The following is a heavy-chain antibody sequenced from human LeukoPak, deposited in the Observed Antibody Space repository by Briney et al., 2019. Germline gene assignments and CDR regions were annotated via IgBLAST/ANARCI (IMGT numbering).Heavy chain of an antibody. CDR2: ISPYRGAT. D-gene: IGHD3-22*01. CDR3: ARQVLIVGGRYGMDV. Sequence: ASVKVSCKASGYTFNSYGISWVRQAPGQGLEWMGWISPYRGATEYAQKIQGRVSMTTDTSTSTAYMELRSLRSDDTAVYYCARQVLIVGGRYGMDVWGQGTTVTVSS. CDR1: GYTFNSYG. J-gene: IGHJ6*02. V-gene: IGHV1-18*01.